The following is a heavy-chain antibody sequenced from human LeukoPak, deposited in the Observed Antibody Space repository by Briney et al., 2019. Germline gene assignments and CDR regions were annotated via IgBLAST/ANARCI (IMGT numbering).Heavy chain of an antibody. CDR1: GYSFANYW. V-gene: IGHV5-51*01. CDR2: IFPGDSDT. J-gene: IGHJ5*02. Sequence: GESLKISCKGSGYSFANYWIGWVRQMPGKGLEWMGIIFPGDSDTRYSPSFQGQVTISVDKSISTAYLQWSSLKASDTAMYYCARVRRQQLVTNWFDPWGQGTLVTVSS. CDR3: ARVRRQQLVTNWFDP. D-gene: IGHD6-13*01.